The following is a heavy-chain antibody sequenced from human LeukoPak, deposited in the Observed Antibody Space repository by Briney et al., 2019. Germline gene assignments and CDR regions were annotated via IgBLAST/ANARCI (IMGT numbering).Heavy chain of an antibody. D-gene: IGHD1/OR15-1a*01. CDR2: INPNSGGT. CDR1: GYTFTGYY. CDR3: ARDRGKLEHRDY. J-gene: IGHJ4*02. V-gene: IGHV1-2*06. Sequence: ASVKVSCKASGYTFTGYYMHWVRQAPGQGLEWMGRINPNSGGTNYAQKFQGRVTMTRDTSISTAYMELSGLRSDDTAVYYCARDRGKLEHRDYWGQGTLVTVSS.